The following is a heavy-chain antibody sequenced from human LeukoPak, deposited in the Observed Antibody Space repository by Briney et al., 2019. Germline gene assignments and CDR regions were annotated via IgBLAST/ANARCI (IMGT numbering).Heavy chain of an antibody. CDR1: GFTFSSYA. V-gene: IGHV3-23*01. D-gene: IGHD2-15*01. CDR2: ISGSGGST. CDR3: ASPVVVVATREVDY. Sequence: GGSLRLSCAAPGFTFSSYAMSWVRQAPGKGLEWVSAISGSGGSTYYADSVKGRFTISRDNSKNTLSLQMNSLRAEDTAVYYCASPVVVVATREVDYWGQGTLVTVSS. J-gene: IGHJ4*02.